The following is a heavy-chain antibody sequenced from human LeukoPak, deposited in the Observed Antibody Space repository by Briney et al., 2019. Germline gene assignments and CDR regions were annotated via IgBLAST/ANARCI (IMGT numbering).Heavy chain of an antibody. J-gene: IGHJ6*02. CDR1: GGSISGYY. V-gene: IGHV4-4*07. Sequence: SETLSLTCTVSGGSISGYYWSWIRQSAGKGLEWIGRIYSSGSTNYDPSFKSRATMSVDTSKNHFSLNLSSVTAADTAVYYCARGDSTNQDGDYYGLDVWGQGTTVTVSS. CDR2: IYSSGST. CDR3: ARGDSTNQDGDYYGLDV. D-gene: IGHD5/OR15-5a*01.